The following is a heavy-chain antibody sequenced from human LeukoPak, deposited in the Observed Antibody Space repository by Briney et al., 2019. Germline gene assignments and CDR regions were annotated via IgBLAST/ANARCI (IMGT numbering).Heavy chain of an antibody. CDR2: IYNSGST. J-gene: IGHJ5*02. CDR3: ARGGYCSSTNCYLNWFDP. V-gene: IGHV4-31*03. CDR1: GGSISSGGYY. D-gene: IGHD2-2*01. Sequence: PSETLSLTCTVSGGSISSGGYYWSWIRQHPGKGLEWIGYIYNSGSTYYNPSLKSRVTISVDTSKSQFSLKLSSVTVADTAVYYCARGGYCSSTNCYLNWFDPWGQGTLVTVSS.